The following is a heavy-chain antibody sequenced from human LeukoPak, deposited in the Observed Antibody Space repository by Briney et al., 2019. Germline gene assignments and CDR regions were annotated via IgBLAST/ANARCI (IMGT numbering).Heavy chain of an antibody. CDR3: ARDSEGLQYGCYYYMDV. Sequence: GASVKVSCKASGYTFTGYYMHWVRQAPGQGLEWMGWINPNSGGTNYAQKFQGRVTMTRDTSISTAYMELSRLRSDDTAIYYCARDSEGLQYGCYYYMDVWGKGTTVTVSS. CDR1: GYTFTGYY. J-gene: IGHJ6*03. V-gene: IGHV1-2*02. CDR2: INPNSGGT. D-gene: IGHD4-11*01.